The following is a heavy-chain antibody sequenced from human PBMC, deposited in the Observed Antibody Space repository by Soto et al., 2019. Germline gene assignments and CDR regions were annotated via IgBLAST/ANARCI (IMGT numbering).Heavy chain of an antibody. CDR1: GFTFSSYA. Sequence: PGGSLRLSCAASGFTFSSYAMTWVRQAPGKGLEWVSCISDSGGSTYYADSVKGRFTISRDNSKNTLYLQMNSLRAEDTAVYYCAKDLGTVTPYYFDYWGQGTLVTVSS. J-gene: IGHJ4*02. V-gene: IGHV3-23*01. CDR3: AKDLGTVTPYYFDY. D-gene: IGHD4-17*01. CDR2: ISDSGGST.